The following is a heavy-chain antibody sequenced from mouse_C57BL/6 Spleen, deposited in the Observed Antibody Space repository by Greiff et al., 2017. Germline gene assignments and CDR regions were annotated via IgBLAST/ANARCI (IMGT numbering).Heavy chain of an antibody. D-gene: IGHD1-3*01. CDR3: ARHERGSGFDY. CDR1: GFTFSSYG. V-gene: IGHV5-6*01. CDR2: ISSGGSYT. Sequence: EVQVVESGGDLVKPGGSLKLSCAASGFTFSSYGMSWVRQTPDKRLEWVATISSGGSYTYYPDSVKGRFTISRDNAKNTLYLQMSSLKSEDTAMYYCARHERGSGFDYWGQGTTLTVSS. J-gene: IGHJ2*01.